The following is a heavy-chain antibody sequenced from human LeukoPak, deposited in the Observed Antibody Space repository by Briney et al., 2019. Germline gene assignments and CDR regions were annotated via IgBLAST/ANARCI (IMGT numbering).Heavy chain of an antibody. V-gene: IGHV1-2*02. J-gene: IGHJ4*02. CDR2: INPNSGGT. CDR3: ARGKTSYGSGSYYIY. CDR1: GYTFTSYD. Sequence: GASVKVSCKASGYTFTSYDINWVRQAPGQGLEWMGWINPNSGGTNYAQKFQGRVTMTRDTSISTAYMELSRLRSDDTAVYYCARGKTSYGSGSYYIYWGQGTLVTVSS. D-gene: IGHD3-10*01.